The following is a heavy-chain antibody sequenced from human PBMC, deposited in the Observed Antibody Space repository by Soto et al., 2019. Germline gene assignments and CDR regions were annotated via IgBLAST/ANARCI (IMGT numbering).Heavy chain of an antibody. D-gene: IGHD1-26*01. V-gene: IGHV1-18*01. CDR1: GYTFRNYG. CDR2: VSAFNGDR. J-gene: IGHJ4*02. CDR3: ARTPGSGGYSSF. Sequence: QVQLVQSGAEVKKPGASMKVSCRASGYTFRNYGVTWVRQAPGQGLEWMGWVSAFNGDRNYAQKFQGRVTMTTDTSTSTAYMELRSLRSDDTAVYYCARTPGSGGYSSFWGQGTLVTVSA.